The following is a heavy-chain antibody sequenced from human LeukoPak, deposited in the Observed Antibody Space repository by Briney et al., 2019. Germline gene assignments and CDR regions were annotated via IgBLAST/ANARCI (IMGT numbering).Heavy chain of an antibody. CDR2: ISGSGGST. J-gene: IGHJ4*02. V-gene: IGHV3-23*01. CDR3: AKIPYDSSGYYRTGSFDY. Sequence: PGGSLRLSCAASGFTSSSDAMSWVRQAPGKGLEWVSAISGSGGSTYYADSVKGRFTISRDNSKNTLYLQMNSLRAEDTAVYYCAKIPYDSSGYYRTGSFDYWGQGTLVTVSS. CDR1: GFTSSSDA. D-gene: IGHD3-22*01.